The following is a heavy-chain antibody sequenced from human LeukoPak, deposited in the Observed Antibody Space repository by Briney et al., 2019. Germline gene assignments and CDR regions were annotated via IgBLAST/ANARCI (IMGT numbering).Heavy chain of an antibody. Sequence: SETLSLTCSVSGYSISSGFYWDWIRQPPGKGLEWIGSFHHSGSTPYNPSLNSRVSISVDTSKDQLSLKLSSVTAADTAVYYCARREGYNFDYWGQGTLVTVSS. CDR1: GYSISSGFY. J-gene: IGHJ4*02. D-gene: IGHD5-24*01. CDR3: ARREGYNFDY. V-gene: IGHV4-38-2*02. CDR2: FHHSGST.